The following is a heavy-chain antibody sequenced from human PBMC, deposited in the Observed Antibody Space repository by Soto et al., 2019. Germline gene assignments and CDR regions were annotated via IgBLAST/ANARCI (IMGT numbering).Heavy chain of an antibody. CDR1: GFTVSSNY. Sequence: GGSLRLSCAASGFTVSSNYMSWVRQAPGKGLEWVSVIYSGGSTYYADSVKGRFTISRDNSKNTLYLQMNSLRAEDTAVYDCATDEASYYDFWSGYYAFDIWGQGTMVTVSS. CDR3: ATDEASYYDFWSGYYAFDI. D-gene: IGHD3-3*01. J-gene: IGHJ3*02. V-gene: IGHV3-66*01. CDR2: IYSGGST.